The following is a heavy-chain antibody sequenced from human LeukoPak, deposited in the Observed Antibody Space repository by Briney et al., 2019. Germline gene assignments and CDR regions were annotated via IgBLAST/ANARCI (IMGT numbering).Heavy chain of an antibody. D-gene: IGHD6-13*01. CDR3: ARTYSSSWEGAFDI. CDR1: GGSISSSSYY. V-gene: IGHV4-39*07. Sequence: SETLSLTCTVSGGSISSSSYYWGWIRQPPGKGLEWIGSIYYSGSTYYNPSLKSRVTISVDTSKNQFSLKLSSVTAADTAVYYCARTYSSSWEGAFDIWGQGTMVTVSS. J-gene: IGHJ3*02. CDR2: IYYSGST.